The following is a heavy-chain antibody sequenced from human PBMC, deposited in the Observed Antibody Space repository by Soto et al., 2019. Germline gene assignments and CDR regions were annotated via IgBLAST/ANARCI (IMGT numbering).Heavy chain of an antibody. J-gene: IGHJ4*02. D-gene: IGHD6-19*01. CDR1: GYTFTTYS. CDR3: ARVQSSHTSGWYYFDY. CDR2: INTANGNT. Sequence: QVQLVQSGAEVKKPGASVKLSCKTSGYTFTTYSMHWVRQAPGQGLEWMGWINTANGNTKYSQKFQGRVSITRDTSASTAQMELRSLRSEDTAVYYCARVQSSHTSGWYYFDYWGQGTLVTVSS. V-gene: IGHV1-3*04.